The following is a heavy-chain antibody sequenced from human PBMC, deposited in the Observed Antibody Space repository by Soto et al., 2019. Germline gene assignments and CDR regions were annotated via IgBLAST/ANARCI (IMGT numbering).Heavy chain of an antibody. CDR3: AKDRCTSTVRKYWFVDL. V-gene: IGHV3-23*01. J-gene: IGHJ2*01. Sequence: EVQLLESGGGLVKPGGSLRLSCAASGFTFTNYAMTWVRQAPGKGLEWVSSISGGDGDTSYADSVKGRFTISRDNSENTMSLQMNSVRPDDTAVYDCAKDRCTSTVRKYWFVDLWGSGTLVTVSS. CDR1: GFTFTNYA. D-gene: IGHD3-10*01. CDR2: ISGGDGDT.